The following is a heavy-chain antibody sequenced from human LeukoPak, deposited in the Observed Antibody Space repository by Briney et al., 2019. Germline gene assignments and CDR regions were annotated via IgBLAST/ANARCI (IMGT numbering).Heavy chain of an antibody. CDR1: GGTFSSYT. J-gene: IGHJ4*02. CDR3: ARGTTIFGVVIIASY. Sequence: GASVKVSCKASGGTFSSYTISWVRQAPGQGLEWMGRIIPILDIANYAQKFQGRVTITADKSTSTAYMELSSLRSEDTAVYYCARGTTIFGVVIIASYWGQGTLVTVSS. D-gene: IGHD3-3*01. V-gene: IGHV1-69*02. CDR2: IIPILDIA.